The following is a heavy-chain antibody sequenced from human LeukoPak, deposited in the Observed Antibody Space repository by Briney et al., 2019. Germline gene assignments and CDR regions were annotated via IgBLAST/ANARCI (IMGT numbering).Heavy chain of an antibody. CDR1: GFTFDDYG. V-gene: IGHV3-20*04. CDR2: INWNGGST. J-gene: IGHJ6*03. Sequence: PGGSLRLSCAASGFTFDDYGVSWVRQAPGKGLEWVSGINWNGGSTGYADSVKGRFTISRDNAKNSLYLQMNSLRAEDTALYYCASTPDYYMDVWGKGTTVTVSS. CDR3: ASTPDYYMDV.